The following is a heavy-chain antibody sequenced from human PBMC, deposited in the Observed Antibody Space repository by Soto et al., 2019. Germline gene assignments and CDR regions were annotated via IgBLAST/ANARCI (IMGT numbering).Heavy chain of an antibody. CDR2: IYYSGST. J-gene: IGHJ4*02. V-gene: IGHV4-59*08. CDR1: GGSISSLY. D-gene: IGHD2-2*01. CDR3: ARRIVLVPAAGFDY. Sequence: SETLSLTCTVSGGSISSLYWSWIRQPPGKGLEWIGYIYYSGSTNYNPSLKSRVTISVDTSKNQFSLKLSSVTAADTAVYYCARRIVLVPAAGFDYWGQGTLVTVSS.